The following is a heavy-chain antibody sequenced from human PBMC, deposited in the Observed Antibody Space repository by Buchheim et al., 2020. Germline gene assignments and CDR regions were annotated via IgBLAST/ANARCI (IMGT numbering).Heavy chain of an antibody. CDR2: ISGSGGST. Sequence: EVQLLESGGGLVQPGGSLRLSCAASGFTFSSYAMSWVRQAPGKGLEWVSAISGSGGSTYYADSVKGRFTISRDNSKKPLYLQMNSLRAEDTAVYYCAKIYCSSTSCYRWYFDYWGQGTL. D-gene: IGHD2-2*01. J-gene: IGHJ4*02. V-gene: IGHV3-23*01. CDR3: AKIYCSSTSCYRWYFDY. CDR1: GFTFSSYA.